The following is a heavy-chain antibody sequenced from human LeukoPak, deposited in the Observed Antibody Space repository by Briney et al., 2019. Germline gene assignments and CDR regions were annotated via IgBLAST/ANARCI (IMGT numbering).Heavy chain of an antibody. CDR3: ARDRTMVRGVIIYYFDY. D-gene: IGHD3-10*01. J-gene: IGHJ4*02. CDR1: GYTFTGYY. CDR2: INPNSGDT. Sequence: ASVKVSCKASGYTFTGYYMHWVRQAPGQGLEWMGWINPNSGDTNYAQKFQGRVTMTGDTSISTAYMEPSSLRSEDTAVYYCARDRTMVRGVIIYYFDYWGQGTLVTVSS. V-gene: IGHV1-2*02.